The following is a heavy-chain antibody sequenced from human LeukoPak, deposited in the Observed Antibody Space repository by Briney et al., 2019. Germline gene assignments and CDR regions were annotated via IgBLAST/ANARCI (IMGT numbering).Heavy chain of an antibody. CDR3: ARDTGWVVIST. CDR2: IHTIGST. Sequence: PSETLSLTCTVSGGSISSFYWSWIRQPAGKGLEWIGRIHTIGSTNYNPSLQSRLSMSVNTSKNQVSLKLRSVSAAYTAVYYCARDTGWVVISTRGQGTLVTVTS. V-gene: IGHV4-4*07. J-gene: IGHJ4*02. CDR1: GGSISSFY. D-gene: IGHD3-9*01.